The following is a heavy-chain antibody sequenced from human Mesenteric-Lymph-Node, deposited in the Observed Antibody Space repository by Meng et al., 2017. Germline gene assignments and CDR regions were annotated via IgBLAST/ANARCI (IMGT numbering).Heavy chain of an antibody. CDR2: INNDGRST. V-gene: IGHV3-74*01. CDR1: GFTFSSYV. Sequence: EVQLVESGGGLVQPGGSLRISCAASGFTFSSYVMYWVRQAPGKGLEWVSRINNDGRSTGYADSVKGRFTISRENAKNTLYLQMNSLRAEDTAVYYCARNYDGGVDYWGQGTLVTVSS. J-gene: IGHJ4*02. CDR3: ARNYDGGVDY. D-gene: IGHD4-23*01.